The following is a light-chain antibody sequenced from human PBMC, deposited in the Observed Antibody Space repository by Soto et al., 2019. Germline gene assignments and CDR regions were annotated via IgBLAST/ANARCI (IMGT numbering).Light chain of an antibody. CDR3: GTWDSSLSAVL. V-gene: IGLV1-51*01. CDR1: SSNVGNNY. J-gene: IGLJ2*01. CDR2: DNN. Sequence: QSVLTQPPSVSAAPGQKVTISCSGSSSNVGNNYVSWYQHLPGTAPKLLIYDNNKRPSGIPDRFSGSASGTSATLGITGLQTGDEADYYCGTWDSSLSAVLFGGGTKVTVL.